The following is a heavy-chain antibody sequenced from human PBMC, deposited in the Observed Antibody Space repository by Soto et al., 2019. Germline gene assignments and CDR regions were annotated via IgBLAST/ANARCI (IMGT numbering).Heavy chain of an antibody. J-gene: IGHJ5*01. CDR2: INSDGSHT. V-gene: IGHV3-74*01. D-gene: IGHD4-17*01. CDR3: AKAGDYGDYAGENWFDS. CDR1: GFTFFAYW. Sequence: EVQLVESGGGLVQPGGSLRLSCAASGFTFFAYWIHWVRQVPGKGLVWVSRINSDGSHTSYADSVRGRFTISRDNSKNTVYLQMNSLTAEDTAGYYCAKAGDYGDYAGENWFDSWGQGSLVTVSS.